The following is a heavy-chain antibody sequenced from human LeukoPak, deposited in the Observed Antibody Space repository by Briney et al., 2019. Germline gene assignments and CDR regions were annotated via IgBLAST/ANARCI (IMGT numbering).Heavy chain of an antibody. CDR3: ATDIAVAGHY. D-gene: IGHD6-19*01. Sequence: GGSLRLSCAASGFTFSSYGMHWVRQAPGKGLEWVAVISYDGSNKYYADSVKGRFTISRDNSKNTLYLQMNSLRAEDTAVYYCATDIAVAGHYWGQGTLVTVSS. CDR1: GFTFSSYG. J-gene: IGHJ4*02. CDR2: ISYDGSNK. V-gene: IGHV3-30*03.